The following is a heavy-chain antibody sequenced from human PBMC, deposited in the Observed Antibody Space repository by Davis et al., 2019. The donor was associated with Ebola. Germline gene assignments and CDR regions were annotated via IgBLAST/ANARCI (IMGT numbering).Heavy chain of an antibody. CDR3: ARTYSGSRIIMDV. V-gene: IGHV1-69*06. D-gene: IGHD6-13*01. J-gene: IGHJ6*04. CDR1: GNTISTYT. Sequence: AASVKVSCKASGNTISTYTIDWVRQAPGQGLEWMGGIIPLFGTTNYAQKFRGRVMITADKSTRIAYMELNSLTSEDTAVYYCARTYSGSRIIMDVWGKGTTVTVSS. CDR2: IIPLFGTT.